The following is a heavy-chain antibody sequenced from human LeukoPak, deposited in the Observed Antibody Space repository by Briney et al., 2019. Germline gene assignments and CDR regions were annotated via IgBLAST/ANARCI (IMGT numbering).Heavy chain of an antibody. J-gene: IGHJ4*02. V-gene: IGHV3-48*04. CDR2: ISSSSSTI. CDR1: GFTFSSYS. CDR3: ARSVTTRGAYFDY. D-gene: IGHD4-17*01. Sequence: GGSLRLSCTASGFTFSSYSMNWVRQAPGKGLEWVSYISSSSSTIYYADSVKGRFTISRDNAKNSLYLQMNSLRAEDTAVYYCARSVTTRGAYFDYWGQGTLVTVSS.